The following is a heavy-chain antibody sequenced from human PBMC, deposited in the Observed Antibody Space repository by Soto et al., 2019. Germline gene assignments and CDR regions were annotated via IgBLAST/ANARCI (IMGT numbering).Heavy chain of an antibody. CDR1: GFTFSRYG. Sequence: QVQVVESGGGVVQPGRSLRLSCAASGFTFSRYGMHWVHQAPGKGLEWVAVIWYDGSNKYYADSVKGRFTISRDNSKNTVDLQMNSLRAEDTAVYYCVTHRIHQGDSWGQGTLVTVSS. CDR3: VTHRIHQGDS. J-gene: IGHJ4*02. D-gene: IGHD5-18*01. CDR2: IWYDGSNK. V-gene: IGHV3-33*01.